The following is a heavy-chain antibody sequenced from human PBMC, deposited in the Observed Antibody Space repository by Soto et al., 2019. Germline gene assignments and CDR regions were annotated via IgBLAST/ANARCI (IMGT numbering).Heavy chain of an antibody. V-gene: IGHV3-33*01. Sequence: GGSVRLSCAAAGCTFSSYGMHWVSQAPGKGLEWVAVIWYDGSNKYYADSVKGRFTISRDNSKNTLYLQMNSLRAEDTSLYYCARDSPVVPAAIVDYWGQGTLVTVSS. CDR3: ARDSPVVPAAIVDY. D-gene: IGHD2-2*01. CDR1: GCTFSSYG. J-gene: IGHJ4*02. CDR2: IWYDGSNK.